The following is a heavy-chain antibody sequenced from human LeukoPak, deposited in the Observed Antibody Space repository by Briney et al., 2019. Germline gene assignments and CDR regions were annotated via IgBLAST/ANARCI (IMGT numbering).Heavy chain of an antibody. CDR3: ARDGAYSSSWLYFDY. CDR1: GRTFSSYV. J-gene: IGHJ4*02. D-gene: IGHD6-13*01. Sequence: GGSLRLSCAASGRTFSSYVMHWVRQPPGKGLEWVAVVPYDGSNKYYAASVKGRFTISRYKSKNTRYLQMNSLRAEDTAVYYCARDGAYSSSWLYFDYWGQGTLVTVSS. V-gene: IGHV3-30*04. CDR2: VPYDGSNK.